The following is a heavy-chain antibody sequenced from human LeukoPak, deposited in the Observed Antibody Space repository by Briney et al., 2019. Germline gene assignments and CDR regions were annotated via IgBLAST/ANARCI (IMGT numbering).Heavy chain of an antibody. CDR2: INPNSGGT. CDR1: GYTFTGYY. CDR3: ARDLSIVVVVAATPNWFDP. J-gene: IGHJ5*02. Sequence: ASVKVSCKASGYTFTGYYMHWVRQAPGRGLEWMGRINPNSGGTNYAQKFQGRVTMTRDTSISTAYMELSRLRSDDTAVYYCARDLSIVVVVAATPNWFDPWGQGTLVTVSS. D-gene: IGHD2-15*01. V-gene: IGHV1-2*06.